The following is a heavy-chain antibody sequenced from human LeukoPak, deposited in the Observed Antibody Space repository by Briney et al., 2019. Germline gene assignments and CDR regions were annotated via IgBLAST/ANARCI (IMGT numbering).Heavy chain of an antibody. V-gene: IGHV3-23*01. D-gene: IGHD4-17*01. CDR3: ARDKYGDYGADY. CDR1: GFTFSSYA. J-gene: IGHJ4*02. Sequence: GGSLRLSCAASGFTFSSYAMSWVRQAPGKGLEWVSAISGSGGSTYYADSVKGRFTISRDNAKNSLYLQMNSLRDEDTAVYYCARDKYGDYGADYWGQGTLVTVSS. CDR2: ISGSGGST.